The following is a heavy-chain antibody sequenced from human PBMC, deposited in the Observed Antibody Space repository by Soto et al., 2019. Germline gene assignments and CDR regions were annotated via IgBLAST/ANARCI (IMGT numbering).Heavy chain of an antibody. CDR2: INHSGSN. CDR3: ARGGSNDWQVAFDI. D-gene: IGHD3-9*01. Sequence: SETLSLTCVVSGGSFSTYYYNWIRQPPGKGLEWIGEINHSGSNNYSPSLKSRVTMSLDTSKNQFSLKLTSVTAADTAVYYCARGGSNDWQVAFDIWGQGTMVTVSS. J-gene: IGHJ3*02. V-gene: IGHV4-34*01. CDR1: GGSFSTYY.